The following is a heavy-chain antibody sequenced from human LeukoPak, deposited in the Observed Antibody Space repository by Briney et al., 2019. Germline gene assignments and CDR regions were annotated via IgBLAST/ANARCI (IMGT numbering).Heavy chain of an antibody. CDR2: INPSGGST. J-gene: IGHJ6*03. CDR1: GYTFTSYY. CDR3: ASGPFLTFDHTPEGYYHYFMDV. V-gene: IGHV1-46*01. D-gene: IGHD1-14*01. Sequence: ASVKVSCKASGYTFTSYYMHWVRQAPGQGLEWMGIINPSGGSTSYAQKFQGRFTITADASTTTAYMELSSLRSGDTAVYYCASGPFLTFDHTPEGYYHYFMDVWGTGTTV.